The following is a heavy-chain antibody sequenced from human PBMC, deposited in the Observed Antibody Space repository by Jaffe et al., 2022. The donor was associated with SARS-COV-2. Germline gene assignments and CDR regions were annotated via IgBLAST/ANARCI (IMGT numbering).Heavy chain of an antibody. CDR1: GFTFSNAW. CDR2: IKSKTDGGTT. CDR3: TTDGGTRQWLGPVEYYYGMDV. D-gene: IGHD6-19*01. Sequence: EVQLVESGGGLVKPGGSLRLSCAASGFTFSNAWMSWVRQAPGKGLEWVGRIKSKTDGGTTDYAAPVKGRFTISRDDSKNTLYLQMNSLKTEDTAVYYCTTDGGTRQWLGPVEYYYGMDVWGQGTTVTVSS. V-gene: IGHV3-15*01. J-gene: IGHJ6*02.